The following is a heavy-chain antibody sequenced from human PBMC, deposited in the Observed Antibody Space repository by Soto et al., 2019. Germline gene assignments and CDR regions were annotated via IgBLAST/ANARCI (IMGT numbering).Heavy chain of an antibody. CDR2: IRSKSNNYAT. CDR1: GFTFSGSA. Sequence: EVQLVESGGGLVQPGGSLKLSCAASGFTFSGSAMHWVRQASGKGLEWVGRIRSKSNNYATAYAASMKGRFTISRDDSKNTAYLQMNSLKTEDTAVYYCTQYGGGDAYDAFDIWGQGTMVTVSS. CDR3: TQYGGGDAYDAFDI. J-gene: IGHJ3*02. V-gene: IGHV3-73*02. D-gene: IGHD2-21*02.